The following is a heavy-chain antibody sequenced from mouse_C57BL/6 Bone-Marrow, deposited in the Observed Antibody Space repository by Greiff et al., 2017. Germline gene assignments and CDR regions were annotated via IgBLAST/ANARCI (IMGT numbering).Heavy chain of an antibody. D-gene: IGHD2-5*01. CDR3: ARWGYSNYDYFDY. CDR1: GYTFTDYY. V-gene: IGHV1-26*01. CDR2: INPNNGGT. J-gene: IGHJ2*01. Sequence: VQLQQSGPELVKPGASVKISCKASGYTFTDYYMNWVKQSHGKSLEWIGDINPNNGGTSYNQKFKGKATLTVDKSSSTAYMELRSLTSEDSAVYYCARWGYSNYDYFDYWGKGTTLTVSS.